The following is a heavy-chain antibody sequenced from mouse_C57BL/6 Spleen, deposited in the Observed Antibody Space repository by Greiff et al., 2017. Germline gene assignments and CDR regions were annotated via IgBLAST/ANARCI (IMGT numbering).Heavy chain of an antibody. CDR1: GYTFTSYW. CDR3: ARAAQATGGFAY. J-gene: IGHJ3*01. D-gene: IGHD3-2*02. CDR2: IDPSDSYT. V-gene: IGHV1-59*01. Sequence: VQLQQPGAELVRPGTSVKLSCKASGYTFTSYWMHWVKQRPGQGLEWIGVIDPSDSYTNYNQKFKGKATLTVDTSSSTAYMQLSSLTSEDSAVYYCARAAQATGGFAYWGQGTLVTVSA.